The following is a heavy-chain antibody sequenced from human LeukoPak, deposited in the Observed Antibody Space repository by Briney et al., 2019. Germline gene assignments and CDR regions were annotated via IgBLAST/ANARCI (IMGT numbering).Heavy chain of an antibody. CDR3: AGFWSGYYFN. V-gene: IGHV1-24*01. CDR1: GYTLTELS. CDR2: FDPEDGET. D-gene: IGHD3-3*01. Sequence: HWASVKVSCKVSGYTLTELSMHWVRQAPGKGLEWMGGFDPEDGETIYAQKFQGRVTMTEDTSTDTAYMELSSLRSEDTAAYYCAGFWSGYYFNWGQGTLVTVSS. J-gene: IGHJ4*02.